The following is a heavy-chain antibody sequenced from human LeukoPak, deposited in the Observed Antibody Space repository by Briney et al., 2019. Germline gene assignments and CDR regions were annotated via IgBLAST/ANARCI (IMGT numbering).Heavy chain of an antibody. CDR1: GYTFTNYG. D-gene: IGHD2-15*01. Sequence: ASVKVSCKASGYTFTNYGISWVRQAPGQGLEWMGWISAYNGNTNYAENLQGTVTMTTDKSTSTAYMELRSLRSDDTAVYYRARDLVPTGGRPGSSDYWGQGTLVTVSS. J-gene: IGHJ4*02. CDR2: ISAYNGNT. V-gene: IGHV1-18*01. CDR3: ARDLVPTGGRPGSSDY.